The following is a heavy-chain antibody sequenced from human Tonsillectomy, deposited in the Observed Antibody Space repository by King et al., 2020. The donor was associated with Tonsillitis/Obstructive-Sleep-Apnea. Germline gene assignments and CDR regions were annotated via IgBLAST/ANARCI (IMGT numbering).Heavy chain of an antibody. J-gene: IGHJ4*02. CDR1: GGSFRGYY. CDR2: INHSGST. V-gene: IGHV4-34*01. Sequence: VQLQQWGAGLLKPSETLSLTCAVYGGSFRGYYWSWIRQPPGKGLEWIGEINHSGSTNYNPSLKSRVTISVDTSKNQFSLKLGSVTAADTAVYYCARGDDCSSTSCYPVYFDYWGQGTLVTVSS. CDR3: ARGDDCSSTSCYPVYFDY. D-gene: IGHD2-2*01.